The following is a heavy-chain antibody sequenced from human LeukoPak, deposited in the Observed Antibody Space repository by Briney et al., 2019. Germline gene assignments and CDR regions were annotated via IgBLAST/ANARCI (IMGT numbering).Heavy chain of an antibody. D-gene: IGHD2-15*01. CDR3: ARRWYHAYCDY. CDR2: IDYSGST. J-gene: IGHJ4*02. CDR1: GGSLSSGSYY. V-gene: IGHV4-61*01. Sequence: PSETLSLTCTVSGGSLSSGSYYWRWVRQPPGKGLEWIGCIDYSGSTYYNPSLKSRVTVSADTSKNQFSLKLTSVTAADTAVYYCARRWYHAYCDYWGQGSLVTVSS.